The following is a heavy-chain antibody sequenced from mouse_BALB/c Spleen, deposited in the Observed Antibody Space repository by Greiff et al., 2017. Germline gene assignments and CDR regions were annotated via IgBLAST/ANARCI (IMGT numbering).Heavy chain of an antibody. Sequence: DVHLVESGGDLVKPGGSLKLSCAASGFTFSSYGMSWVRQTPDKRLEWVATISSGGSYTYYPDSVKGRFTISRDNAKNTLYLQMSSLKSEDTAMYYCARRSDYDGYYAMDYWGQGTSVTVSS. V-gene: IGHV5-6*01. CDR1: GFTFSSYG. D-gene: IGHD2-4*01. J-gene: IGHJ4*01. CDR2: ISSGGSYT. CDR3: ARRSDYDGYYAMDY.